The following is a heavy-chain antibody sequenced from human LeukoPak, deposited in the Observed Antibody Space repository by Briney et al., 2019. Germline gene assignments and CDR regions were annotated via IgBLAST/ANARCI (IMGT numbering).Heavy chain of an antibody. V-gene: IGHV3-23*03. Sequence: PGGSLRLSCAVSGFSFSGYAMSWVRQAPGKGLQWVSVLYSGGTTYYADSVKGRFTISRDNSKNTLYLQMNSLRAGDTAVYYCANFEDYGSGSYYNFYWGQGTLVTASS. CDR2: LYSGGTT. CDR1: GFSFSGYA. J-gene: IGHJ4*02. CDR3: ANFEDYGSGSYYNFY. D-gene: IGHD3-10*01.